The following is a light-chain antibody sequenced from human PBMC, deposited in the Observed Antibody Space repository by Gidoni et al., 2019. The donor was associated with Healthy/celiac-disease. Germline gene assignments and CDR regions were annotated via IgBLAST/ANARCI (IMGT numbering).Light chain of an antibody. V-gene: IGKV1-39*01. CDR3: QQSYSTPQLT. CDR2: AAS. Sequence: DIQMTQSPSSLSASVGDRVTITCRASQSISSYLNWYQQKPGKAPKLLIYAASSLQSGVPSRFSCIGSGTDFNLTISRLQPEDFSTYYCQQSYSTPQLTFGGGTKVEIK. CDR1: QSISSY. J-gene: IGKJ4*01.